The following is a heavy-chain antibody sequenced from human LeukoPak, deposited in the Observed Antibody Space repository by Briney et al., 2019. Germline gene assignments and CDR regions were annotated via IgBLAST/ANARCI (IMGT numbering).Heavy chain of an antibody. CDR2: ISSSSSTI. Sequence: GGSLRLSCAASGFTFNSYSMNWVSQAPGKGLEWVSYISSSSSTIYYADSVKGRFTISRDNAKNSLYLQMNSLRAEDTAVYYSARDAAYYMDVWGKRTTVTVSS. J-gene: IGHJ6*03. CDR1: GFTFNSYS. V-gene: IGHV3-48*01. CDR3: ARDAAYYMDV. D-gene: IGHD6-13*01.